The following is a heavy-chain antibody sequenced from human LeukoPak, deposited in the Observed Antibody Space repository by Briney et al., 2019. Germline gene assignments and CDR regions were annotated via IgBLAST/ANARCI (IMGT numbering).Heavy chain of an antibody. CDR3: AREDYGAPVDY. V-gene: IGHV4-59*11. CDR1: GGSISSHY. J-gene: IGHJ4*02. CDR2: IYYSERT. D-gene: IGHD4-17*01. Sequence: SETLSLTCTVSGGSISSHYRSWIRQPPGKGLEWIGNIYYSERTNYNSSLKSRVSISADTSKNQVSLKLTSVTAADTAVYYCAREDYGAPVDYWGQGTLVTVSS.